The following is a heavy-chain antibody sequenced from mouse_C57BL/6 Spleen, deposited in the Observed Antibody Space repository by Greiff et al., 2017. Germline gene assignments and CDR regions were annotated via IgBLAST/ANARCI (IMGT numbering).Heavy chain of an antibody. CDR3: ARDKELGRCFDY. CDR1: GFTFSSYA. V-gene: IGHV5-4*01. Sequence: EVKLVESGGGLVKPGGSLKLSCAASGFTFSSYAMSWVRQTPEQRLEWVATISAGGSYTYYPDNVKGRFTISRDNATNNLYLQMSHLKSEDTAMYYCARDKELGRCFDYWGQGTSLTVSS. D-gene: IGHD4-1*01. CDR2: ISAGGSYT. J-gene: IGHJ2*02.